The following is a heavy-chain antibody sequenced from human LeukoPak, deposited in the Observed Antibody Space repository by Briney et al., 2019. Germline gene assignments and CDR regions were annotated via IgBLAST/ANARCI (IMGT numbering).Heavy chain of an antibody. J-gene: IGHJ6*03. Sequence: GASVKVSCKASGYTFTGYYMHWVRQAPGQGLEWMGGIIPIFGTANYAQKFQGRVTITADESTSTAYMELSSLRSEDTAVYYCARAYDFWSGYYTGDTDYYYMDVWGKGTTVTVSS. D-gene: IGHD3-3*01. CDR2: IIPIFGTA. CDR3: ARAYDFWSGYYTGDTDYYYMDV. CDR1: GYTFTGYY. V-gene: IGHV1-69*13.